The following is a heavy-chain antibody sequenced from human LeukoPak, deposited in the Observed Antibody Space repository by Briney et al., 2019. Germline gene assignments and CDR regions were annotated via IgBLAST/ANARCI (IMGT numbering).Heavy chain of an antibody. J-gene: IGHJ4*02. D-gene: IGHD3-3*01. CDR3: ARGGAYMNRPGYDFWSGDIGPIGY. Sequence: GASVKVSCKASGGTFSSYAISWVRQAPGQGLEWMGGIIPIFGTANYAQKFQGRVTITADESTSTAYMELSSPRSEDAAVYYCARGGAYMNRPGYDFWSGDIGPIGYWGQGTLVTVSS. V-gene: IGHV1-69*13. CDR2: IIPIFGTA. CDR1: GGTFSSYA.